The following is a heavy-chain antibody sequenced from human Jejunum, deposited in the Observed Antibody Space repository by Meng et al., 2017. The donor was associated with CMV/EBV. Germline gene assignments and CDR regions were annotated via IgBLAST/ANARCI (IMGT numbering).Heavy chain of an antibody. CDR2: VSRNSDNI. CDR1: A. CDR3: AKDLSTGTIRPSSYFYYGMDV. Sequence: AMHWGRQAPGKGLEWVAGVSRNSDNIGYADSVKGRFTISRDNAKNSLYLRMSSLRTEDTALYYCAKDLSTGTIRPSSYFYYGMDVWGQGTTVTVSS. D-gene: IGHD1-7*01. J-gene: IGHJ6*02. V-gene: IGHV3-9*01.